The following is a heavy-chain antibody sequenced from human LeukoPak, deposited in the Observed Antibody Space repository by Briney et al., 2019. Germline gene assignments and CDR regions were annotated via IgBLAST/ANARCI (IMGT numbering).Heavy chain of an antibody. CDR3: ARGRLQSLDY. CDR1: IGSFSGYY. V-gene: IGHV4-34*01. D-gene: IGHD4-11*01. CDR2: INHSGST. Sequence: NPSETLSLTYTVYIGSFSGYYWLWVRQPPGQGLEGIEEINHSGSTNYNPSPKSRVTISVDTSKNQFSLKMSSVTAADTAVYYCARGRLQSLDYWGQGTLVTVSS. J-gene: IGHJ4*02.